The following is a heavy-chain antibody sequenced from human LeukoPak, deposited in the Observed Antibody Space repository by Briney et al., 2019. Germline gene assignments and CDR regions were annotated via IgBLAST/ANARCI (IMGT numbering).Heavy chain of an antibody. Sequence: GSLRLSCAASGFTFSSYAMSWIRQPPGKGLEWIGEINHSGSTNYNPSLKGRVTISVDTSKNQFSLKLSSVTAADTAVYYCARGLRCSSTSCYRGGYYYYYMDVWGKGTTVTVSS. D-gene: IGHD2-2*02. CDR1: GFTFSSYA. V-gene: IGHV4-34*01. CDR2: INHSGST. CDR3: ARGLRCSSTSCYRGGYYYYYMDV. J-gene: IGHJ6*03.